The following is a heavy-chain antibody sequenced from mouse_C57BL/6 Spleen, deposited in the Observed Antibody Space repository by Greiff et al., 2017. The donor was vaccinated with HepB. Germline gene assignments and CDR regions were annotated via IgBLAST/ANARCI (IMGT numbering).Heavy chain of an antibody. CDR3: ARPITTVVAPYWYFDV. CDR2: ISGGGGNT. D-gene: IGHD1-1*01. J-gene: IGHJ1*03. V-gene: IGHV5-9*01. CDR1: GFTFSSYT. Sequence: EVQRVESGGGLVKPGGSLKLSCAASGFTFSSYTMSWVRQTPEKRLEWVATISGGGGNTYYPDSVKGRFTISRDNAKNTLYLQMSSLRSEDTALYYCARPITTVVAPYWYFDVWGTGTTVTVSS.